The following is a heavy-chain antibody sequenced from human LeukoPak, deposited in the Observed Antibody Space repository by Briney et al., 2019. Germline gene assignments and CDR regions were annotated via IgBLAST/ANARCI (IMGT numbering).Heavy chain of an antibody. CDR2: ISSSSSYI. J-gene: IGHJ4*02. CDR1: GFTFSSYS. Sequence: PGGSLRLSCAASGFTFSSYSMNWVRQAPGKGLEWVSSISSSSSYIYYADSVKGRFTISRDNAKNSLYLQMNSLRAEDTAVYYCARSEIYIISGWYPPGGCWGQGTLVTVSS. D-gene: IGHD6-19*01. CDR3: ARSEIYIISGWYPPGGC. V-gene: IGHV3-21*01.